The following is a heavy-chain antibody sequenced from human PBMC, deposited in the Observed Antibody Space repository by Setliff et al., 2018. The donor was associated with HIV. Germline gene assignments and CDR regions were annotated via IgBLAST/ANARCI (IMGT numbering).Heavy chain of an antibody. CDR2: INPNSGGT. CDR1: GYTFTGYY. CDR3: ATGGLSRWLVRGDAFDY. D-gene: IGHD6-19*01. Sequence: WASVKVSCKASGYTFTGYYMHWVRQAPGQGLEWMGWINPNSGGTNYAQKFQGRVTMTRDTSISTAYMDLSRLRSDDTAVYYCATGGLSRWLVRGDAFDYWGQGTLVTVSS. J-gene: IGHJ4*02. V-gene: IGHV1-2*02.